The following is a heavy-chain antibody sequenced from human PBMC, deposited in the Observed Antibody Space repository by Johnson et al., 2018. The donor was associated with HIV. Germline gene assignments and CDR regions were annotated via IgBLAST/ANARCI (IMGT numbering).Heavy chain of an antibody. V-gene: IGHV3-23*04. J-gene: IGHJ3*02. CDR3: AREPPGCSGGSCYSWGAFDI. Sequence: VQLVESGGGLAQPGGSLRLSCAASGFTFSSYAMSWVRQAPGKGLEWVSAISGSGVGIYYADSVKGRFTISRDNSKNTLSPQMSSLRGEDTAVYYCAREPPGCSGGSCYSWGAFDIWGQGTMVTVSS. CDR1: GFTFSSYA. D-gene: IGHD2-15*01. CDR2: ISGSGVGI.